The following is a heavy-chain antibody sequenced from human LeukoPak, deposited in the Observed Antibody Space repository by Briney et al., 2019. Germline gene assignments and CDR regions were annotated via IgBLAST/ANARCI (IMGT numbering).Heavy chain of an antibody. V-gene: IGHV3-30*03. CDR3: VRDAIIVPGTFDY. D-gene: IGHD3-22*01. Sequence: GGSLRLSCAASGFTFSNYGMHWVRQAPGKGLEWVAVISYDGSYKYYVDSVKGRFTISRDNSKNTLNLQMNSLRAEDTAVYYCVRDAIIVPGTFDYWGQGTLVTVTS. CDR1: GFTFSNYG. CDR2: ISYDGSYK. J-gene: IGHJ4*02.